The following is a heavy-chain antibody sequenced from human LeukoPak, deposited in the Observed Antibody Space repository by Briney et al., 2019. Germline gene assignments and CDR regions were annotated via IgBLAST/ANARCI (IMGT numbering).Heavy chain of an antibody. CDR1: GGSISSYY. CDR3: ARGEYQLLPFDY. Sequence: SETLSLTCTVSGGSISSYYWSWIRQPPGKGLEWIGYIYYSGSTNYNPSLKSRVTISVETSKNHFSLKLSSVTAADTAVYYCARGEYQLLPFDYWGQGTLVTVSS. J-gene: IGHJ4*02. CDR2: IYYSGST. D-gene: IGHD2-2*01. V-gene: IGHV4-59*08.